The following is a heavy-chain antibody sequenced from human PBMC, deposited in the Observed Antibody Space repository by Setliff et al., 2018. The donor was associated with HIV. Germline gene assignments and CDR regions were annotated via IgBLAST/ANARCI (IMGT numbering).Heavy chain of an antibody. V-gene: IGHV3-30*04. J-gene: IGHJ4*02. CDR1: GFTFSSYA. Sequence: GGSLSLSCAASGFTFSSYAMHWVRQAPGKGLEWVAVISYDGSNKYYADSVKGRFTISRDNSKNTLYLQMNSLRAEDTAVYYCARTPLRYFDWSQTHFDYWGQGTLVTVSS. CDR2: ISYDGSNK. D-gene: IGHD3-9*01. CDR3: ARTPLRYFDWSQTHFDY.